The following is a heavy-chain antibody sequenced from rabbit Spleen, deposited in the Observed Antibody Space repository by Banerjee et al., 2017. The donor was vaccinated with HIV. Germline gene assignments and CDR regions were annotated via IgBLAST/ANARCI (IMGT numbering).Heavy chain of an antibody. V-gene: IGHV1S40*01. CDR3: ARDLVTVIGWNFGL. CDR2: IYSTIDYT. J-gene: IGHJ6*01. D-gene: IGHD1-1*01. Sequence: QQLVESGGGLVKPGASLTLTCTASGFDFSSNYYMSWVRQAPGKGLEWIGYIYSTIDYTYYATWAKGRFTMSRTSSTTVTLQMTSLTAADTATYFCARDLVTVIGWNFGLWGPGTLVTVS. CDR1: GFDFSSNYY.